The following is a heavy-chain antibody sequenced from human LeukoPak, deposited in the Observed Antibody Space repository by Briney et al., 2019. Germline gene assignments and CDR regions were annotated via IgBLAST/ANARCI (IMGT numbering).Heavy chain of an antibody. J-gene: IGHJ6*04. V-gene: IGHV3-9*01. CDR3: AELGITMIGGV. Sequence: PGGSLRLSCATSGFTFNPFWIHWVRQGPGKGLEWVSGISWNSGSIGYADSVKGRFTISRDNAKNSLYLQMNSLRAEDTAVYYCAELGITMIGGVWGKGTTVTISS. CDR2: ISWNSGSI. D-gene: IGHD3-10*02. CDR1: GFTFNPFW.